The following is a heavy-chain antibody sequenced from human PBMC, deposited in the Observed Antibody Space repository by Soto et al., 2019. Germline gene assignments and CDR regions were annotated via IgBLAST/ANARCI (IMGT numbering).Heavy chain of an antibody. V-gene: IGHV3-23*01. J-gene: IGHJ4*02. CDR3: AKDPYLHYYDSSGHDY. Sequence: EGSLRLSCAASGFTFSDYAMSWVRQAPGKGLEWVSALRDSGGSKYYADSVKGRFTISRDNSNNTLFLQMRSLRAEDTAVYYCAKDPYLHYYDSSGHDYWGQVPLVTFSS. D-gene: IGHD3-22*01. CDR1: GFTFSDYA. CDR2: LRDSGGSK.